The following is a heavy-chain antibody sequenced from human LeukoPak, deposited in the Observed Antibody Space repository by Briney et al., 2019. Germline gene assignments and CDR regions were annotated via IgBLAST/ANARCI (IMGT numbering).Heavy chain of an antibody. V-gene: IGHV3-21*01. CDR2: ISSSSSYI. Sequence: GGSLRLSCAASGFTFSSYSMNWVRQAPGKGLEWVSSISSSSSYIYYADSVKGRLTISRDNAKNSLYLQMNSLRAEDTAVYYCARDLGVRGVIAFDYWGQGTLVTVSS. CDR3: ARDLGVRGVIAFDY. CDR1: GFTFSSYS. D-gene: IGHD3-10*01. J-gene: IGHJ4*02.